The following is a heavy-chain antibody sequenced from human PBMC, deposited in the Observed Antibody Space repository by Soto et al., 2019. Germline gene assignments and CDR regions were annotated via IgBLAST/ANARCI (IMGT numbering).Heavy chain of an antibody. CDR3: ERHRARNWFDS. CDR2: IYYSGIT. D-gene: IGHD6-6*01. J-gene: IGHJ5*01. CDR1: GGSISSSRYY. Sequence: XEALALRCIVSGGSISSSRYYWGWIRQPPGKGLEWIVSIYYSGITYYNPSLKSRVTISVDTSKNQFSLKLSSVTAADTAVFYCERHRARNWFDSWGQGTLVTVSS. V-gene: IGHV4-39*01.